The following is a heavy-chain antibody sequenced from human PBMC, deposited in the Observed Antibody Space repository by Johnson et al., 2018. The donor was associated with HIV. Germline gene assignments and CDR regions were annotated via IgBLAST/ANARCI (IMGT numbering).Heavy chain of an antibody. CDR1: GFTFSSYA. CDR3: GRDRLFGSSWYGVGAFDI. Sequence: VQLVESGGGVVQPGRSLRLSCAASGFTFSSYAMHWVRQAPGKGLEWVAVISYDGSNKYYADSVKGRFTISRDNSKNTLYLQMNSLRAEETAVYYWGRDRLFGSSWYGVGAFDIWGQGTMVTVSS. D-gene: IGHD6-13*01. V-gene: IGHV3-30-3*01. CDR2: ISYDGSNK. J-gene: IGHJ3*02.